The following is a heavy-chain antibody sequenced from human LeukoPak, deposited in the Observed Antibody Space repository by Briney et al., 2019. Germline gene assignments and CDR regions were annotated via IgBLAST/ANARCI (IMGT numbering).Heavy chain of an antibody. J-gene: IGHJ4*02. V-gene: IGHV1-18*01. CDR3: ARDQRFPGIAITLDY. Sequence: ASVKVSCKASGYTFTSYGISWVRQAPGQGLEWMGWISAYNGNTNYAQKLQGRVTMTTDTSTSTAYMELRSLRSDDTAGYYCARDQRFPGIAITLDYWGQGTLVTVSS. CDR2: ISAYNGNT. CDR1: GYTFTSYG. D-gene: IGHD6-13*01.